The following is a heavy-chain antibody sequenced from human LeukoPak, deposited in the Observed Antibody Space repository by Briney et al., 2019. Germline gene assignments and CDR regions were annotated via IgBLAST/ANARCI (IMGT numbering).Heavy chain of an antibody. J-gene: IGHJ5*02. CDR2: IIPIFGTA. V-gene: IGHV1-69*06. CDR3: ARPGGYSSGWYWFDP. Sequence: ASVRVSCKASGGTFSSYAISWVRQAPGQGLEWMGGIIPIFGTANYAQKFQGRVTITADKSTSTAYMELSSLRSEDTAVYYCARPGGYSSGWYWFDPWGQGTLVTVSS. D-gene: IGHD6-19*01. CDR1: GGTFSSYA.